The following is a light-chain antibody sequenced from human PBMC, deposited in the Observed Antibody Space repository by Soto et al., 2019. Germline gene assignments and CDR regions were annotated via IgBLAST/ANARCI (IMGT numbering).Light chain of an antibody. V-gene: IGKV1-5*01. Sequence: DIQMTQSPSTLSASVGDRVTITCRASQSISSWLAWYQQKPGKAPKLLIYDASSLESGVPSRFSGSGSGTEFTLTISSLQPYDFSTYYCQQYNIYPWTFGQGTKVEIK. J-gene: IGKJ1*01. CDR2: DAS. CDR1: QSISSW. CDR3: QQYNIYPWT.